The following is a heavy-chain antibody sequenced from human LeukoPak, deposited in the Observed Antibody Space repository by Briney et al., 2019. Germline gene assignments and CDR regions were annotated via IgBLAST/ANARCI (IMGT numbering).Heavy chain of an antibody. CDR1: GYTFTSYG. Sequence: SVKVSCKASGYTFTSYGISWVRQAPGQGLEWMGGIIPIFGTANYAQKFQGRVTITADESTSTAYMELSSLRSEDTAVYYCARVDIVVGQRPYYYYGMDVWGQGTTVTVSS. V-gene: IGHV1-69*13. D-gene: IGHD3-22*01. J-gene: IGHJ6*02. CDR2: IIPIFGTA. CDR3: ARVDIVVGQRPYYYYGMDV.